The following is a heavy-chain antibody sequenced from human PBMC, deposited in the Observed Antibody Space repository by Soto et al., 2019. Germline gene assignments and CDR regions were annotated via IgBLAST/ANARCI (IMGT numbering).Heavy chain of an antibody. V-gene: IGHV4-34*01. CDR3: ARVRLPYYYYGMDV. J-gene: IGHJ6*02. CDR1: GGSFSGYY. Sequence: PSETLSLTCAVYGGSFSGYYWSWIRQPPGKGLEWIGEINHSGSTNYNPSLKSRVTISVDTSKNQFSLKLSSVTAADTAVYYCARVRLPYYYYGMDVWGQGTTVTVSS. D-gene: IGHD2-15*01. CDR2: INHSGST.